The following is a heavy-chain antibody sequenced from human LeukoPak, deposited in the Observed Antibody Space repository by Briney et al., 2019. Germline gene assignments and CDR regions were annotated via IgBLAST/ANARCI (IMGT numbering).Heavy chain of an antibody. Sequence: ASVKVSCKASGYSFTSYGISWVRQAPGQGLEWMGWISAYNGNTNYAQKLQGRVTMTTDTSTSTAYMELRSLRSDDTAVYYCARLVVAHGAFDIWGQGTMVTVSS. CDR1: GYSFTSYG. CDR2: ISAYNGNT. V-gene: IGHV1-18*01. CDR3: ARLVVAHGAFDI. D-gene: IGHD3-22*01. J-gene: IGHJ3*02.